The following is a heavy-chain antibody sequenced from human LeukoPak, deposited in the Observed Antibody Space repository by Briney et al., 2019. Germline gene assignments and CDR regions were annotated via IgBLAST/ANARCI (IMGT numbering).Heavy chain of an antibody. V-gene: IGHV4-39*02. CDR1: GGSISSSSYY. J-gene: IGHJ4*02. CDR2: IYYSGST. CDR3: ARDYDILTGYYKWGAFDY. D-gene: IGHD3-9*01. Sequence: SETLSLNCTVSGGSISSSSYYWRWIRQPPGKGLECIGSIYYSGSTYYNPSLKSRITISVDTSKNQFSLKLSSVTAADTAVYYCARDYDILTGYYKWGAFDYWGQGNLVTVSS.